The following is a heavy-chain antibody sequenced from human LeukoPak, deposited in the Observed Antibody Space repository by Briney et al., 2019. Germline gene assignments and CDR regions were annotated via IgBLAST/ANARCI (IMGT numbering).Heavy chain of an antibody. Sequence: PGRSLRLSCAASGFTFSSYGMHWVRQAPGRELEWVAVISYDGSNKYYADSVKGRFTISRDNSKNTLYLQMNSLRAEDTAVYYCAKDPDNYDSSGYQGDNWFDPWGQGTLVTVSS. D-gene: IGHD3-22*01. J-gene: IGHJ5*02. CDR1: GFTFSSYG. CDR3: AKDPDNYDSSGYQGDNWFDP. V-gene: IGHV3-30*18. CDR2: ISYDGSNK.